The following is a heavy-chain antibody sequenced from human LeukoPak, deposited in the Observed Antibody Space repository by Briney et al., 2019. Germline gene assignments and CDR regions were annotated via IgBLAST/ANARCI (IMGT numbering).Heavy chain of an antibody. CDR1: GFTFSSYW. Sequence: GGSLRLSCAASGFTFSSYWMSWVRQAPGKGLEWVANIKQDGSEKYYVDSVKGRFTISKDNAKKSLYLEMNSLRAEDMALYYCAKGGRIAAAGSFDYWGQGTLVTVSS. CDR3: AKGGRIAAAGSFDY. CDR2: IKQDGSEK. D-gene: IGHD6-13*01. V-gene: IGHV3-7*03. J-gene: IGHJ4*02.